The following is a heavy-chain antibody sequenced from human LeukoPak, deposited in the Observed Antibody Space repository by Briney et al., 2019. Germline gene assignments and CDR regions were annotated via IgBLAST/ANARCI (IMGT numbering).Heavy chain of an antibody. CDR3: AKDMSYYGSGSYDY. D-gene: IGHD3-10*01. V-gene: IGHV3-23*01. Sequence: PGGSLRLSCVASGFTFNNYAMTWVRQAPGKGLEWVSAISGSGYSTYYADSVKGRFTISRDNAKNSLYLQMNSLRAEDMALYYCAKDMSYYGSGSYDYWGQGTLVTVSS. J-gene: IGHJ4*02. CDR1: GFTFNNYA. CDR2: ISGSGYST.